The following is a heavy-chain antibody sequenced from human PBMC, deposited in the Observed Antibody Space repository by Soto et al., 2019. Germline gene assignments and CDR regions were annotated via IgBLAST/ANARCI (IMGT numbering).Heavy chain of an antibody. V-gene: IGHV1-2*02. CDR1: GYTFTGYY. D-gene: IGHD1-26*01. CDR3: ARDSGSGSYYDYYYYYGMDV. Sequence: ASVEVSCKASGYTFTGYYMHWVRQAPGQGLEWMGWINPNSGGTNYAQKFQGRVTMTRDTSISTAYMELSRLRSDDTAVYYCARDSGSGSYYDYYYYYGMDVWGQGTTVTVSS. J-gene: IGHJ6*02. CDR2: INPNSGGT.